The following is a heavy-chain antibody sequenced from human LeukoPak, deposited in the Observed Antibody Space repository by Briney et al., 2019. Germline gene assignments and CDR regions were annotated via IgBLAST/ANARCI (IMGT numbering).Heavy chain of an antibody. CDR1: GYSFTGYW. CDR3: ALCGYYYGFNFPGYYDY. Sequence: GESLKISCKGSGYSFTGYWIGWVRQMPGKGLEWMGIIYPCDSDTKYNPSLQGQVTISADKSISTAYLQWSSLKASDTAMYYCALCGYYYGFNFPGYYDYWGQGTLVTVSS. CDR2: IYPCDSDT. J-gene: IGHJ4*02. D-gene: IGHD5-18*01. V-gene: IGHV5-51*01.